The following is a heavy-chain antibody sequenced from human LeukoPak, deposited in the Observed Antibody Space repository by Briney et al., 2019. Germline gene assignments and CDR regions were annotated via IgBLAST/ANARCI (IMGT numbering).Heavy chain of an antibody. CDR3: AKDQRGISFCDH. V-gene: IGHV3-9*01. Sequence: GRSLRLSCAASGFSFDDYAMHWVRQAPGKGLEWVSGISWNSGLIGYADSVKGRFTISRDNAKNSLYLQMNSLRPEDTALYYCAKDQRGISFCDHWGQGTLVTVSS. CDR1: GFSFDDYA. D-gene: IGHD3-10*01. J-gene: IGHJ4*02. CDR2: ISWNSGLI.